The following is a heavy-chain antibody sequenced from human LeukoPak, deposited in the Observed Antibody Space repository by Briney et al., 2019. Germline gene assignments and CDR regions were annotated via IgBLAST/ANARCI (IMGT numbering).Heavy chain of an antibody. CDR2: IYHSGST. CDR3: ARYTRYSLAARSGDDAFDI. V-gene: IGHV4-30-2*01. J-gene: IGHJ3*02. Sequence: PLQTLSLTCTVSGGSISSGGYYWSWIRQPPGKGLEWIGYIYHSGSTNYNPSLKSRVTISVDTSKNQFSLKLSSVTAADTAVYYCARYTRYSLAARSGDDAFDIWGQGTMVTVSS. D-gene: IGHD6-6*01. CDR1: GGSISSGGYY.